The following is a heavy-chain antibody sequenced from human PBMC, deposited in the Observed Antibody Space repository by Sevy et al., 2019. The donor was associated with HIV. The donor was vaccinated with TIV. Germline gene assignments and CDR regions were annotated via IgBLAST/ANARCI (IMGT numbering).Heavy chain of an antibody. CDR2: IIPIFGTA. Sequence: ASVKVSCKASGGTFSSYAISWVRQAPGQGLEWMGGIIPIFGTANYAQKFQGRVTITADESTGTAYMELSSLRSEDTAVYYCARDLAYYYDSSGYYGFDYWGQGTLVTVSS. CDR3: ARDLAYYYDSSGYYGFDY. V-gene: IGHV1-69*13. D-gene: IGHD3-22*01. J-gene: IGHJ4*02. CDR1: GGTFSSYA.